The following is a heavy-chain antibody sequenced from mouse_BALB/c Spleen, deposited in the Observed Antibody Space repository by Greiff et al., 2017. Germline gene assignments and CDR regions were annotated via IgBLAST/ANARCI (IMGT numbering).Heavy chain of an antibody. Sequence: VQLQQSGAELAKPGASVKMSCKASGYTFTSYWMHWVKQRPGQGLEWIGYINPSTGYTEYNQKFKDKATLTADKSSSTAYMQLSSLTSEDSAVYYCARWGSSGYFAYWGQGTLVTVSA. J-gene: IGHJ3*01. CDR3: ARWGSSGYFAY. CDR1: GYTFTSYW. V-gene: IGHV1-7*01. CDR2: INPSTGYT. D-gene: IGHD3-1*01.